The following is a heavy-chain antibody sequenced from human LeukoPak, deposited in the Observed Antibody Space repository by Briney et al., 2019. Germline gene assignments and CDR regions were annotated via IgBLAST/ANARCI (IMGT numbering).Heavy chain of an antibody. CDR1: GFTFSNAW. D-gene: IGHD3-10*01. CDR2: IKSKTDGGTT. Sequence: GGSLRLSCAASGFTFSNAWMSWVRQAPGKGLEWVGRIKSKTDGGTTDYAAPVKGRFTISRDDSKNTLYLQMNSLKTEDTAVYYCTTVIRYYYGSGSYYNPDHWGQGTLVTVSS. V-gene: IGHV3-15*01. CDR3: TTVIRYYYGSGSYYNPDH. J-gene: IGHJ4*02.